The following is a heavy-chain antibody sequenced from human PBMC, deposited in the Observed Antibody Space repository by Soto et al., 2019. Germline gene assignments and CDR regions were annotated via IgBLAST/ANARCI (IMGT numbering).Heavy chain of an antibody. CDR2: IIHTFGTA. V-gene: IGHV1-69*01. CDR1: GGTFSSYA. D-gene: IGHD2-2*01. J-gene: IGHJ6*02. CDR3: ARAVVVVPAALYYYYGMDV. Sequence: QVQLVQSGAEVKNPGSSVKVSCKASGGTFSSYAISWVRQAPGQGLEWMGGIIHTFGTANYAQKFQGSVTIAADDSTSTAYMELSSLRSEDTAVYYSARAVVVVPAALYYYYGMDVWGQGATVTVSS.